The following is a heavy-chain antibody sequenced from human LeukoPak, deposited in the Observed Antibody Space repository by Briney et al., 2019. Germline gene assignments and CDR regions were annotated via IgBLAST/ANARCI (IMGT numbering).Heavy chain of an antibody. Sequence: SETLSLTCTVSGGSISSYYWSWIRQPPGKGLEWIGYIYYSGSTNYNPSLKSRVTVSVDTSKNQFSLKLSSVTAADTAVYYCARGIRLGGAFDVWGQGTMVTVSS. CDR1: GGSISSYY. J-gene: IGHJ3*01. CDR3: ARGIRLGGAFDV. D-gene: IGHD2-15*01. V-gene: IGHV4-59*01. CDR2: IYYSGST.